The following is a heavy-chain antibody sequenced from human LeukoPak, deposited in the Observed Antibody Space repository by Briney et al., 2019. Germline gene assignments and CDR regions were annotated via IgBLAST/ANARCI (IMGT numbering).Heavy chain of an antibody. V-gene: IGHV1-18*01. CDR3: ARTRGVLGGGKVDYFDF. D-gene: IGHD3-10*01. CDR2: INTYIGNT. CDR1: GYTFTTYG. Sequence: ASVKVSCKASGYTFTTYGISWVRQAPGQGLGWMGWINTYIGNTKYAQRIQDRVTMTIDRSTTTAYMELGSLRSDDTAVYSCARTRGVLGGGKVDYFDFWGQGSLVTVSS. J-gene: IGHJ4*02.